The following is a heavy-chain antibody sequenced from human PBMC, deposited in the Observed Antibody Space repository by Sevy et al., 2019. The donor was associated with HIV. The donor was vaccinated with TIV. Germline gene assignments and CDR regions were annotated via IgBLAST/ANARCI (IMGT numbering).Heavy chain of an antibody. CDR1: GFSFRSYW. V-gene: IGHV3-7*01. J-gene: IGHJ4*02. CDR2: INRDESAR. CDR3: VTDGRSSGWFFDL. Sequence: GGSLRLSCAASGFSFRSYWMTWVRQAPGKGLEWVANINRDESARNYVDSVKGRFTISRDNAKNLLYLQINSLRVDDKGVYYWVTDGRSSGWFFDLWGPGAQVTVSS. D-gene: IGHD6-19*01.